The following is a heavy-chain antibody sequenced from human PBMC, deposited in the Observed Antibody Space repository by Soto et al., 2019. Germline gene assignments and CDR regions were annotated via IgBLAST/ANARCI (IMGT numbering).Heavy chain of an antibody. J-gene: IGHJ4*02. CDR2: ISWISGSI. Sequence: DVQLVESGGGLVQPGRSLRLSCAASGFTFDDYAMHWVRQAPGKGLEWVSGISWISGSIGYADSVKGRFTISRDNAKNSLYLQMNSLRAEDTALYYCAKDRGLVLSFYFDYWGQGTLVTVSS. CDR3: AKDRGLVLSFYFDY. CDR1: GFTFDDYA. V-gene: IGHV3-9*01. D-gene: IGHD6-19*01.